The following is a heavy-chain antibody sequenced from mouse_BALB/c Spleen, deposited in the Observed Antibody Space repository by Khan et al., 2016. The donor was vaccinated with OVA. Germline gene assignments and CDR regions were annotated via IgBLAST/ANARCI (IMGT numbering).Heavy chain of an antibody. V-gene: IGHV1S135*01. D-gene: IGHD1-1*01. CDR1: GYSFTDYN. CDR3: ALIYDYGSWFDY. CDR2: IDPYTGGT. J-gene: IGHJ2*01. Sequence: EVQLQESGPELVKPGASVKVSCKASGYSFTDYNMFWVKQSLGKTLEWIGYIDPYTGGTNYNQKFMGRATLTVDKSSSTAFMHLNSLTSGDSAVYYCALIYDYGSWFDYWGQGTTLTVSS.